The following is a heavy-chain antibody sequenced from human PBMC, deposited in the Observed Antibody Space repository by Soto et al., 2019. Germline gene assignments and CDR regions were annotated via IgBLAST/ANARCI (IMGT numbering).Heavy chain of an antibody. V-gene: IGHV3-30*18. CDR1: GFTFSSYG. CDR3: AKDPVLDY. Sequence: GGSLRLSCAASGFTFSSYGMHWVRQAPGRGLEWVAVISYDGSNKYYADSVKGRFTISRDNSKNTLYLQMNSLRAEDTAVYYCAKDPVLDYWGQGTLVTVSS. D-gene: IGHD6-6*01. J-gene: IGHJ4*02. CDR2: ISYDGSNK.